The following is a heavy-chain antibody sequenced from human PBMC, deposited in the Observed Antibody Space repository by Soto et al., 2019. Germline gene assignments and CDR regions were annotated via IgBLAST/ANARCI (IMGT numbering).Heavy chain of an antibody. J-gene: IGHJ5*02. CDR3: AKDHQPYSGSYYFDWFDP. D-gene: IGHD1-26*01. V-gene: IGHV3-23*01. Sequence: EVQLLESGGGLVQPGGSLRLSCAASGFTFSSYAMSWVRQAPGKGLEWFSAISGSGGRTYYADSVKGRFTISRDNSKNTLYLQMNSLRAEDTAVYYCAKDHQPYSGSYYFDWFDPWGQGPLVTVSS. CDR1: GFTFSSYA. CDR2: ISGSGGRT.